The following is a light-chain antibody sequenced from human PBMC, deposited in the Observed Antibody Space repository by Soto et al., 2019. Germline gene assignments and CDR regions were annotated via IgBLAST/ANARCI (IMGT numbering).Light chain of an antibody. CDR2: DTS. J-gene: IGKJ4*01. CDR3: QQRTDWPT. V-gene: IGKV3-11*01. CDR1: QSVSHF. Sequence: EIVLTQSPGTLSLSPGESATLSCRACQSVSHFLAWYQQKPGQAPRLLIYDTSSRATGIPGRFSGSGSGTDFTLTIDSLEPEDSAVYYCQQRTDWPTFGGGTKVEI.